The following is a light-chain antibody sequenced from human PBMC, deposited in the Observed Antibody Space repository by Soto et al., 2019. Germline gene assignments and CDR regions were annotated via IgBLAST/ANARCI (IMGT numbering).Light chain of an antibody. CDR2: TNS. CDR3: QSYDSSPSGIV. J-gene: IGLJ1*01. V-gene: IGLV1-40*01. Sequence: QSVLTQPPSVSGAPGQRVTISCTGSSSNIGAGYDVHWYQQLPGTAPKLLIYTNSNRPSGVPDRISGSKSGTSASLAITGLQAEDEADYYCQSYDSSPSGIVFCTGTKVAVL. CDR1: SSNIGAGYD.